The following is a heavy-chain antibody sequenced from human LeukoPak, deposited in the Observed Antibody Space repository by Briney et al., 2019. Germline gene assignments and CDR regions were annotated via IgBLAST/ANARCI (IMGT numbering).Heavy chain of an antibody. CDR3: AKDEGIRCLKGDCPFDY. CDR1: GFTLSSYA. J-gene: IGHJ4*02. CDR2: ISHSGGAT. Sequence: GGSLRLSCAASGFTLSSYAMSWVRPAPGKGVEWVSAISHSGGATHYAHSVQGRFIISRDNPKNTLFLQMDSLRPEDTAVYYCAKDEGIRCLKGDCPFDYWGQGTLVTVSS. D-gene: IGHD2-21*01. V-gene: IGHV3-23*01.